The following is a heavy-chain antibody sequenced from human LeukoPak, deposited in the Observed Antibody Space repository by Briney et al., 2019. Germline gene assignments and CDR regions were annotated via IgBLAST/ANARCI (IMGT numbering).Heavy chain of an antibody. Sequence: PGGSLRLSCAVSGFTLTSFAMHWVRQAPGKGLEGVALIRHDEANHYYADSVQGRFTISRDTSKNTLYLQMNNLRVEDTAVYYCAKEYTPSSPLGEFASWGQGTLVTVSS. J-gene: IGHJ4*02. CDR3: AKEYTPSSPLGEFAS. CDR2: IRHDEANH. V-gene: IGHV3-30*02. CDR1: GFTLTSFA. D-gene: IGHD6-6*01.